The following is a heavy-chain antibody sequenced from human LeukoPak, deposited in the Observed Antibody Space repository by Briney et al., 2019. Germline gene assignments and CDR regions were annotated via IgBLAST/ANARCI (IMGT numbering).Heavy chain of an antibody. CDR2: IYYTGST. V-gene: IGHV4-59*08. CDR3: ASSYFYDGNRYFDY. Sequence: PSETLSLTCSVSGGSITSYYWSWIRQPPGKGLEWIGYIYYTGSTNSNPSLESRVTISLDTSKNQFFLKLSSVTAADTAMYYCASSYFYDGNRYFDYWGRGTMVSVSS. J-gene: IGHJ4*02. D-gene: IGHD3-22*01. CDR1: GGSITSYY.